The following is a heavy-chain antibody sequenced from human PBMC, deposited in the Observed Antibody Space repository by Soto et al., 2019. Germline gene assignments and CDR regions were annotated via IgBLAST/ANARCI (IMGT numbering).Heavy chain of an antibody. Sequence: GGSVRLSCAAAGFTVSSNYISWVRQAPGKGLEWVSVIYSGGSTYYADSVKGRFTISRDNSKNTLYLQMNSLRAKEPAVYYSARDTRATYYCYYMVAWGKRTPVTVS. CDR2: IYSGGST. CDR3: ARDTRATYYCYYMVA. CDR1: GFTVSSNY. J-gene: IGHJ6*03. V-gene: IGHV3-66*01.